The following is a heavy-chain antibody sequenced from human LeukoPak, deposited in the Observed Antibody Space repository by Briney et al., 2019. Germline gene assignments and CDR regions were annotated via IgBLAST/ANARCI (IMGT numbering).Heavy chain of an antibody. CDR3: AREYYYGSGGPGFDY. J-gene: IGHJ4*02. CDR2: IKQDGSEK. CDR1: GFTFSSYW. Sequence: QTGGSLRLSCAASGFTFSSYWMSWVRQAPGKGLEWVANIKQDGSEKYYVDSVKGRFTISRDNAKNSLYLQMNSLRAEDTAVYYCAREYYYGSGGPGFDYWGQGTLVTVSS. V-gene: IGHV3-7*01. D-gene: IGHD3-10*01.